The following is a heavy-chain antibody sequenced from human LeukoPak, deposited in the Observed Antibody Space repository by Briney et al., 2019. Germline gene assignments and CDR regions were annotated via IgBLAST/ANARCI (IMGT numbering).Heavy chain of an antibody. V-gene: IGHV3-23*01. CDR3: AKDEFSYYYDSSGYYATDY. J-gene: IGHJ4*02. CDR2: ISGSGGST. Sequence: PGGSLRLSCAASGFTFSSYAMSWVRQAPGKGLEWVSAISGSGGSTYYADSVKGRFTSSRDNSKNTLYLQMNSLRAEDTAVYYCAKDEFSYYYDSSGYYATDYWGQGTLVTVSS. D-gene: IGHD3-22*01. CDR1: GFTFSSYA.